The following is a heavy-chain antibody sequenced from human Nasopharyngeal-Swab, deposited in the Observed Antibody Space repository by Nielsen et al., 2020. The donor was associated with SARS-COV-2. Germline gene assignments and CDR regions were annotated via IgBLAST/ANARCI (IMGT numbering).Heavy chain of an antibody. D-gene: IGHD2-15*01. CDR3: AREGAGGFDI. Sequence: GESLKISYAASGFPFRAYWMSWVRQAPGRGLEWVANIRQDGNERSYADSVKGRFTISRDNTENSVSLQMNSLRAGDTAVYYCAREGAGGFDIWGQGTMVAVSS. CDR2: IRQDGNER. CDR1: GFPFRAYW. V-gene: IGHV3-7*04. J-gene: IGHJ3*02.